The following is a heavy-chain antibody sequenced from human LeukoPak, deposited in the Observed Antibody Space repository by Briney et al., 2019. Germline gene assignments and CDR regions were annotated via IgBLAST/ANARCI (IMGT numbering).Heavy chain of an antibody. J-gene: IGHJ4*02. CDR2: INPNSGAT. Sequence: GASVKVSCKTSGYTFTDYYIHWVRQAPGQALEWVGWINPNSGATTYAQSFQGRVTVTRDTSISTASMDLTRLTSDDTAVYYCAKADIAVAGWDFDCWGQGTLVTVSP. D-gene: IGHD6-19*01. CDR1: GYTFTDYY. CDR3: AKADIAVAGWDFDC. V-gene: IGHV1-2*02.